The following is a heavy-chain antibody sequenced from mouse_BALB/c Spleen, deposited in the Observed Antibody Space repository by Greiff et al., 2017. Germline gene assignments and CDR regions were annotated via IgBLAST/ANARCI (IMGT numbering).Heavy chain of an antibody. D-gene: IGHD3-1*01. CDR3: ARHGDSGYEEGYYAIDY. CDR1: GFTFSSYG. CDR2: ISSGGSYT. Sequence: RVESGGDLVKPGGSLKLSCAASGFTFSSYGMSWVRQTPDKRLEWVATISSGGSYTYYPDSVKGRFTISRDNAKNTLYLQMSSLKSEDTAMYYCARHGDSGYEEGYYAIDYWGQGTSVTVSS. J-gene: IGHJ4*01. V-gene: IGHV5-6*01.